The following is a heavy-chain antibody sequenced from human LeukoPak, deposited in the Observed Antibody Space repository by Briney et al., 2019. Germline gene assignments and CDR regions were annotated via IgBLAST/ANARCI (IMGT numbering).Heavy chain of an antibody. D-gene: IGHD6-19*01. CDR2: IYYSGST. V-gene: IGHV4-61*08. CDR1: GGSISSGGYY. CDR3: AREGGYSNGYYYFDY. Sequence: PSETLSLTCTVSGGSISSGGYYWSWIRQPPGKGLEWIGYIYYSGSTDYNPSLKSRVTISVDTSENQFSLKLSSVTAADTAVYYCAREGGYSNGYYYFDYWGQGTLVTVSS. J-gene: IGHJ4*02.